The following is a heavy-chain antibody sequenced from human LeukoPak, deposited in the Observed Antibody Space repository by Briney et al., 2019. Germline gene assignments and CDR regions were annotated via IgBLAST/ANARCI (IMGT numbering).Heavy chain of an antibody. CDR3: AKDRRAHSGYYYYYGMDV. CDR2: ISNDGSNK. D-gene: IGHD5-12*01. J-gene: IGHJ6*02. Sequence: GGSLRLSCAASGFTFSSYGIHWVRQAPGKGLEWVAVISNDGSNKYYADSVKGRFTISRDNSKNTLYLQMNSLRAEDTAVYYCAKDRRAHSGYYYYYGMDVWGQGTTVTVSS. V-gene: IGHV3-30*18. CDR1: GFTFSSYG.